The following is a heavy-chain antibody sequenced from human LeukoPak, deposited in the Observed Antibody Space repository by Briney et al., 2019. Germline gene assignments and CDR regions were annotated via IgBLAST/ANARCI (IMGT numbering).Heavy chain of an antibody. J-gene: IGHJ3*02. V-gene: IGHV1-46*04. Sequence: GASVKVSCKASGYTFTSHYMHWVRQAPGQGPEWMGRIDPSGGSASYAQKLQGRVTMTRDTSTSTIYMELSSLRSEDTAVYYCARVGRRPYEAFDMWGQGTMVTVSS. CDR1: GYTFTSHY. CDR3: ARVGRRPYEAFDM. D-gene: IGHD1-1*01. CDR2: IDPSGGSA.